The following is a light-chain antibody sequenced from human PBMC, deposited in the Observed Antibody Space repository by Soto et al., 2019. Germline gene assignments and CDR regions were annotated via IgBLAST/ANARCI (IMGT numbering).Light chain of an antibody. V-gene: IGKV1-5*01. CDR3: QQYNSFLLT. CDR1: QSIGRS. J-gene: IGKJ3*01. Sequence: DIQMTQSPSTLSASVGDRVTITCRASQSIGRSLAWYQQKLGEAPNLLIYEASSLESGVPSRFSGSGSGTEFTLTISSLQPDDFATYYCQQYNSFLLTFGPGTKVDIK. CDR2: EAS.